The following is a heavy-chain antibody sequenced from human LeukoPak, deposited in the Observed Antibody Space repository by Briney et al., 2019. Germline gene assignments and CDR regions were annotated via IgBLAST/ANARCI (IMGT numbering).Heavy chain of an antibody. CDR3: ARGGNYYDSSGYYHDY. CDR1: GGSFSGYY. D-gene: IGHD3-22*01. Sequence: PSETLSLTCAVYGGSFSGYYWSWIRQPPGKGLEWIGETNHSGSTNYNPSLKSRVTISVDTSKNQFSLKLSSVTAADTAVYYCARGGNYYDSSGYYHDYWGQGTLVTVSS. J-gene: IGHJ4*02. V-gene: IGHV4-34*01. CDR2: TNHSGST.